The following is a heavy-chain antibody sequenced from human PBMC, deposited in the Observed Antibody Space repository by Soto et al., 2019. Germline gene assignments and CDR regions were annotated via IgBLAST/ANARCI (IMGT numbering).Heavy chain of an antibody. Sequence: VKVSCKASGYTFITYLTHWVRQAPGQRLEWMGWISAGNGNTKYSQKFQGRVSITGDTSASTAYMELDSLRSEDTAVYYCARGGPPIDYWGQGTPVTVSS. CDR1: GYTFITYL. D-gene: IGHD3-10*01. CDR2: ISAGNGNT. V-gene: IGHV1-3*01. CDR3: ARGGPPIDY. J-gene: IGHJ4*02.